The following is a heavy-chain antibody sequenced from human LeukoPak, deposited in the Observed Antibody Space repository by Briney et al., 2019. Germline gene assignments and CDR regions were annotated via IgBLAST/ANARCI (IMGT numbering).Heavy chain of an antibody. CDR1: GFTFDDYA. J-gene: IGHJ6*02. V-gene: IGHV3-9*01. D-gene: IGHD2-2*01. CDR2: ISWNSGSI. CDR3: ARLDCSSTSCHSGMDV. Sequence: LRLSCAASGFTFDDYAMHWVRQAPGKGLEWVSGISWNSGSIGYADSVKGRFTISRDNAKNSLYLQMNSLRAEDTALYYCARLDCSSTSCHSGMDVWGQGTTVTVSS.